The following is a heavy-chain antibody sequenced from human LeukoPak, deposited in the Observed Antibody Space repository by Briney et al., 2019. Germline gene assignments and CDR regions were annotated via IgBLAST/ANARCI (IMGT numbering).Heavy chain of an antibody. CDR1: GFTFSSYA. D-gene: IGHD2-8*02. J-gene: IGHJ3*02. CDR3: AKDLVVYNGSPGAFDI. Sequence: PTGGSRRLSFAASGFTFSSYAMSWFRQAPGKGLEWVSGISGSGSSTYYVDSVKGRFTISRNNSKNTLYLQMNSLRAEDTAVYYCAKDLVVYNGSPGAFDIWGQGTMVTVSS. V-gene: IGHV3-23*01. CDR2: ISGSGSST.